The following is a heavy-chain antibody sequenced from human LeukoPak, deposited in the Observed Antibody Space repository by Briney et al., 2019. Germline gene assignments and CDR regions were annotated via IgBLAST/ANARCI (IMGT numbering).Heavy chain of an antibody. V-gene: IGHV1-2*06. CDR3: ARRYDSSGYYYTPPGY. J-gene: IGHJ4*02. CDR2: INPNSGGT. Sequence: ASVKVSCKASGYTFTGYYMHWVRQAPGQGLEWMGRINPNSGGTNYAQKFQGRVTMTRDTPTSTVYMELSSLRSEDTAVYYCARRYDSSGYYYTPPGYWGQGTLVTVSS. D-gene: IGHD3-22*01. CDR1: GYTFTGYY.